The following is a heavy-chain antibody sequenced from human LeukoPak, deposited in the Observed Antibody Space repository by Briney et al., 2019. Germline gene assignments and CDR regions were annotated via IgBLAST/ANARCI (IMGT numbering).Heavy chain of an antibody. CDR1: GYTLTELS. CDR3: ATDLVVVVAQEAFDI. D-gene: IGHD2-15*01. CDR2: FDPEDGET. Sequence: ASVKVSCKVSGYTLTELSMHWVRQAPGKGLEWMGGFDPEDGETIYAQKFQGRVTMTEDTSTDTAYMELSSLRSEDTAVYYCATDLVVVVAQEAFDIWGQGTMVTVSS. V-gene: IGHV1-24*01. J-gene: IGHJ3*02.